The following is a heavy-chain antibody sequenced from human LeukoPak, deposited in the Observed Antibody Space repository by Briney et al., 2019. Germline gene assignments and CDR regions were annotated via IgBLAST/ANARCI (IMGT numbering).Heavy chain of an antibody. Sequence: SETLSLTCAVSGGSISSNMWWIWVHQPPGKGLVWIGEIHHSGSTNYNSSLKSRLTISEDESKNQFSLNLSSVTAADTAVYYCARGRVVDGNYYYCGMDIWGQGTTVTVSS. D-gene: IGHD2-15*01. V-gene: IGHV4-4*02. CDR1: GGSISSNMW. J-gene: IGHJ6*02. CDR2: IHHSGST. CDR3: ARGRVVDGNYYYCGMDI.